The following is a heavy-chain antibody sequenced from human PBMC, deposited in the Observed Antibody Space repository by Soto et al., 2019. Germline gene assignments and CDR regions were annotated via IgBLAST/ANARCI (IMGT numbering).Heavy chain of an antibody. V-gene: IGHV2-5*02. D-gene: IGHD1-1*01. CDR1: GFSLSTGAVG. J-gene: IGHJ4*02. Sequence: QITLKESGPTLVKPTQTLTLTCTFSGFSLSTGAVGVGWIRQPPGKALECLALIYWDDDKRYSPSLKSRLTITKDTSNTLVVLTTTNMDPVYTATYYCAHSNWRDPIYDWGQGTLVTVSS. CDR2: IYWDDDK. CDR3: AHSNWRDPIYD.